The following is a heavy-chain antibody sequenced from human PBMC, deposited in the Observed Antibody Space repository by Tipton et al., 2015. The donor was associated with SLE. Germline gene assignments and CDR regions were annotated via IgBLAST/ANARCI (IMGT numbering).Heavy chain of an antibody. D-gene: IGHD1-7*01. CDR1: GFTFSSYS. CDR2: ISSSSSYI. CDR3: ARDRPITGTTFCDY. V-gene: IGHV3-21*01. Sequence: SLRLSCAASGFTFSSYSMNWVRQAPGKGLEWASSISSSSSYIYYADSVKGRFTISRDNAKNSLYLQMNSLRAEDTAVYYCARDRPITGTTFCDYWGQGTLVTVSS. J-gene: IGHJ4*02.